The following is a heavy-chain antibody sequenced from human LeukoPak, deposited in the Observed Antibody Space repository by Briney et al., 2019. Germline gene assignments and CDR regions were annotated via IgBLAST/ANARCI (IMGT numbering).Heavy chain of an antibody. J-gene: IGHJ6*03. V-gene: IGHV3-9*01. CDR3: AKGAVAGSYYYYYYMDV. D-gene: IGHD6-19*01. Sequence: PGRSLRLSCAASGFTFDDYAMHWVRQAPGKGLEWVSGISWNSGSIDYADSVKGRFTISRDNAKNSLYLQMNSLRAEDTALYYCAKGAVAGSYYYYYYMDVWGKGTTVTISS. CDR1: GFTFDDYA. CDR2: ISWNSGSI.